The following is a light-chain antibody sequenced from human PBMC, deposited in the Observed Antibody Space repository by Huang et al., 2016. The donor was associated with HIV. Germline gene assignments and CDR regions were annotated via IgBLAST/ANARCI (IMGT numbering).Light chain of an antibody. CDR1: QSLLASANKKHVPMNF. CDR2: WAS. V-gene: IGKV4-1*01. Sequence: DIVMTQSPDSLAVPLGERATISRVSSQSLLASANKKHVPMNFLAWYQKKPGQTPNLLIFWASSRSSGFPDRFSGSGSGTDFTLTISGLQAEDVAVYYCQQHYSTPWTFGQGTKVEIK. J-gene: IGKJ1*01. CDR3: QQHYSTPWT.